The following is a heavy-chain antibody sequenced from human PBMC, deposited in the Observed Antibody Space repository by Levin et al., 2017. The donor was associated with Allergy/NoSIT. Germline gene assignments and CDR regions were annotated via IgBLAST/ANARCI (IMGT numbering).Heavy chain of an antibody. CDR2: ISAGGNYI. V-gene: IGHV3-21*01. CDR1: GILFSSYD. Sequence: ETLSLTCAASGILFSSYDMNWVRQAPGKGLEWVSSISAGGNYIYYADSVKGRFTISRDNAKNSLFQQMNSLRAEDTAVYYCASWAMYHYDRSAFDYFYYAMDVWGQGTTVTVSS. D-gene: IGHD3-22*01. J-gene: IGHJ6*02. CDR3: ASWAMYHYDRSAFDYFYYAMDV.